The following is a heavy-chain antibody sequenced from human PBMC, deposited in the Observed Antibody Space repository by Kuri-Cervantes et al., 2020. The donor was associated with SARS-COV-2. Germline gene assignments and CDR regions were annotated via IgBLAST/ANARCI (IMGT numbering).Heavy chain of an antibody. CDR2: ISAYNGNT. J-gene: IGHJ4*02. V-gene: IGHV1-18*01. D-gene: IGHD3-3*01. CDR3: ARDAYYDFWSGYYPFDY. Sequence: ASVKASCKASGYTFTSYGISWVRQAPGQGLEWMGWISAYNGNTNYAQKLQGRVTMTTDTSTSTAYMELRSLRSDDTAVYYCARDAYYDFWSGYYPFDYWGQGTLVTVSS. CDR1: GYTFTSYG.